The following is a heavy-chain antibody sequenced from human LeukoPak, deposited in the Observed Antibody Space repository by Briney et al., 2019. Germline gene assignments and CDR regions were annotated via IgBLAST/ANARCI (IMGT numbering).Heavy chain of an antibody. J-gene: IGHJ4*02. V-gene: IGHV4-39*07. Sequence: SETLSLTCKVSGGSISSSSYYWGWIRQPPGKGLEWIGEIYHSGSTNYNPSLKSRVTISVDNSKNQFSLKMSSMTAADTAVYYCARAGWYTLDNWGQGTLVTVSS. CDR1: GGSISSSSYY. D-gene: IGHD2-15*01. CDR2: IYHSGST. CDR3: ARAGWYTLDN.